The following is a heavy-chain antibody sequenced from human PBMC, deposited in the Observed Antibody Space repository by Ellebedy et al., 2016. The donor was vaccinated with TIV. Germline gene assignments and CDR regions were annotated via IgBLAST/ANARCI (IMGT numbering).Heavy chain of an antibody. Sequence: GGSLRLXXAASGFTFSSYWMHWVRQAPGKGLVWVSRINGDGSSTSYADSVKGRFTISRDNAKNTLYLQMNSLRAEDTAVYYCARSWRSFDAFDIWGQGTMVTVSS. V-gene: IGHV3-74*01. CDR3: ARSWRSFDAFDI. D-gene: IGHD1-26*01. CDR1: GFTFSSYW. J-gene: IGHJ3*02. CDR2: INGDGSST.